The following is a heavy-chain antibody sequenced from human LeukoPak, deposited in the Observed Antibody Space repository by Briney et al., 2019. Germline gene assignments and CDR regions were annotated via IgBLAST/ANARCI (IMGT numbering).Heavy chain of an antibody. CDR3: VGGYWYFDL. D-gene: IGHD3-16*01. CDR1: GFTFSSYS. CDR2: ISSSSSTI. V-gene: IGHV3-48*04. Sequence: GGSLRLSCAASGFTFSSYSMNWVRQAPGKGLEWVSYISSSSSTIYYADSVKGRFTISRDNVDNTVFLEMNSLRVEDTAVYYCVGGYWYFDLWGRGTLVTVSS. J-gene: IGHJ2*01.